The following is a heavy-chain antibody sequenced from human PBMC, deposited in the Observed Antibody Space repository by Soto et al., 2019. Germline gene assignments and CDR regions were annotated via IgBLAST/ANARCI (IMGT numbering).Heavy chain of an antibody. Sequence: SETLSLTCTVSGGSISSGGYYWSWIRQHPGKGLEWIGYIYYSGSTYYNPSLKSRVTISLDTSKNQFSLKLSSVTAADTAVYYCALGGRRRKGVWDAFDIWGQGTMVTVSS. CDR1: GGSISSGGYY. J-gene: IGHJ3*02. CDR3: ALGGRRRKGVWDAFDI. V-gene: IGHV4-31*03. D-gene: IGHD2-8*01. CDR2: IYYSGST.